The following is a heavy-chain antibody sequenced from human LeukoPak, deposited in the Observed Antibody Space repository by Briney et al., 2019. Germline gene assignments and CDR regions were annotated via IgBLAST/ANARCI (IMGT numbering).Heavy chain of an antibody. J-gene: IGHJ4*02. CDR3: ARRTYIQVD. CDR1: GYTFTGYY. CDR2: INPNSGGT. D-gene: IGHD1-1*01. Sequence: ASVKVSCKASGYTFTGYYMHWVRQAPGQGLEWMGWINPNSGGTNYAQKFQGRVTITTDESTSTAYMELSSLRSEDTAVYYCARRTYIQVDWGQGTLVTISS. V-gene: IGHV1-2*02.